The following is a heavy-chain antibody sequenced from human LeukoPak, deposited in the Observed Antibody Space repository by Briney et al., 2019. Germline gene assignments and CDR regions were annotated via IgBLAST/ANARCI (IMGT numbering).Heavy chain of an antibody. V-gene: IGHV1-69*06. Sequence: ASVKVSCKASGGTFSSYAISWVRQAPGQGLEWMGGIIPIFGTANYAQKFQGRVTITADKSTSTAYMELSRLKSDDTAVYYCARDLWYGSGSLGYWGQGTLVTVSS. CDR1: GGTFSSYA. D-gene: IGHD3-10*01. CDR2: IIPIFGTA. J-gene: IGHJ4*02. CDR3: ARDLWYGSGSLGY.